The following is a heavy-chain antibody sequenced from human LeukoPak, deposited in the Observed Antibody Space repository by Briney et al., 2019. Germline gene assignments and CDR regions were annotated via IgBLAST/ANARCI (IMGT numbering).Heavy chain of an antibody. CDR3: ATVSIIAVAGTPFDY. Sequence: VASVKVSCKVSGYTLTEFSMHWVRQAPGKGLEWMGGFDPEDGETIYAQKFQGRVTMTEDTSTDTAYMELSSLRSEDTAVYYCATVSIIAVAGTPFDYWGRGTLVTVSS. J-gene: IGHJ4*02. CDR2: FDPEDGET. V-gene: IGHV1-24*01. CDR1: GYTLTEFS. D-gene: IGHD6-19*01.